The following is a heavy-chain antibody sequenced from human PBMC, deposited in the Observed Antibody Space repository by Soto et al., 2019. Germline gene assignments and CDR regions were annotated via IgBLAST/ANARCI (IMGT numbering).Heavy chain of an antibody. D-gene: IGHD6-13*01. Sequence: GGSLRLSCAASGFTFSTSSMNWVRQSPGKGLEWVSSISGTSDYIDYADAVRGRFTVSRDNAKNSLYLQMNSLRAEDTAVYFCAREIGYSSTWPAYWGQGTLVTVSS. CDR3: AREIGYSSTWPAY. CDR1: GFTFSTSS. V-gene: IGHV3-21*01. J-gene: IGHJ4*02. CDR2: ISGTSDYI.